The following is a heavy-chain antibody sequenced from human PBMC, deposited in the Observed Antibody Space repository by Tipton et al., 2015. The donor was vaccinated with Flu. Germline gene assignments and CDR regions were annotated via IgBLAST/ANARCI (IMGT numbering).Heavy chain of an antibody. J-gene: IGHJ4*02. D-gene: IGHD3-10*01. CDR3: ARGSGSGTYVIFEY. CDR1: GGSLSSYY. V-gene: IGHV4-4*07. CDR2: IYSSGNT. Sequence: TLPLTCTVSGGSLSSYYWSWIRQSAGKGLEWIGRIYSSGNTKYSPSFKSRVTMSVDTSKNQFSLNLNSVTAADTAVYFCARGSGSGTYVIFEYWGQGTLVTVSS.